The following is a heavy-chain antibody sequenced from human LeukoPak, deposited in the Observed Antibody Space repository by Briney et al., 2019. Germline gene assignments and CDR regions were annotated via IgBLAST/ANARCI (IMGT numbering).Heavy chain of an antibody. CDR1: GGTFSSYA. CDR3: ARGGQRELYYYYGMDV. D-gene: IGHD6-25*01. Sequence: ASVKVSCKASGGTFSSYAISWVRQAPGQGLEWMGGMIPIFGTANYAQKFQGRVTITADESTSTAYMELSSLRSEDTAVYYCARGGQRELYYYYGMDVWGQGTTVTVSS. CDR2: MIPIFGTA. J-gene: IGHJ6*02. V-gene: IGHV1-69*13.